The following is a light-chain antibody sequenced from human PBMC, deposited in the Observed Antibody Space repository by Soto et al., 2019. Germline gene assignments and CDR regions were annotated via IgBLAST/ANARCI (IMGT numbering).Light chain of an antibody. CDR1: SSNIGAGYD. Sequence: QSALTQPPSVSGAPGQRVTISCTGSSSNIGAGYDVHWYQQLPGTAPKLLIYGNSNRPSGVPDRFFGSNSGTSASLAITGLQAEDEADYCCQSYDSSLKVFGTGTKVTVL. CDR3: QSYDSSLKV. CDR2: GNS. V-gene: IGLV1-40*01. J-gene: IGLJ1*01.